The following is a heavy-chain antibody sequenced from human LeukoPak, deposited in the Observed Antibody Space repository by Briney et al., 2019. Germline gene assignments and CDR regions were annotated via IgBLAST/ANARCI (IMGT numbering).Heavy chain of an antibody. D-gene: IGHD6-19*01. V-gene: IGHV1-2*02. CDR1: GYTFTGYY. J-gene: IGHJ4*02. Sequence: ASVKVSCKASGYTFTGYYMHWVRQAPGQGLEWMGWINPNSGGTNYAQKFQGRVTTTRDTSISTAYMELSRLRSDDTAVYYCARARIAVAGYFDYWGQGTLVTASS. CDR3: ARARIAVAGYFDY. CDR2: INPNSGGT.